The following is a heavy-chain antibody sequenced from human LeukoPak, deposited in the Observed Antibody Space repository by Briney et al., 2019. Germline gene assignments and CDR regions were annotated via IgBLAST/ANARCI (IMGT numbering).Heavy chain of an antibody. CDR2: ISSSSSYI. CDR1: GFTFSSYS. Sequence: GGSLRLSCAASGFTFSSYSMNWVRQAPGKGLEWVSSISSSSSYIYYADSVKGRFTISRDNAKNSLYLQMNSLRAEDTAVYYCARGPVVVVIAPFDYWGQGTLVTVSS. J-gene: IGHJ4*02. V-gene: IGHV3-21*01. CDR3: ARGPVVVVIAPFDY. D-gene: IGHD3-22*01.